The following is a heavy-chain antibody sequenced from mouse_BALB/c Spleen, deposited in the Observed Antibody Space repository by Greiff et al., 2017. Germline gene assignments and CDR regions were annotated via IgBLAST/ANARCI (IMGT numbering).Heavy chain of an antibody. D-gene: IGHD1-1*01. CDR3: TRENVYGGDY. Sequence: EVKLMESGGGLVKPGGSLKLSCAASGFTFSSYTMSWVRQTPEKRLEWVATISSGGSYTYYPDSVKGRCTISRDNAKNTLYLQMSSLKSEDTAMYYCTRENVYGGDYWGQGTTLTVSS. CDR2: ISSGGSYT. J-gene: IGHJ2*01. CDR1: GFTFSSYT. V-gene: IGHV5-6-4*01.